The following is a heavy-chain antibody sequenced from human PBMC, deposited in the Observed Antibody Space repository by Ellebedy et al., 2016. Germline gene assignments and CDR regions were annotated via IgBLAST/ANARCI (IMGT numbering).Heavy chain of an antibody. CDR3: AGAVDGTFFFDS. J-gene: IGHJ5*01. CDR1: GYRLTNYW. Sequence: GESLKISXQVSGYRLTNYWIGWVRLMPGKGLEWMGIIYLLDSHTKYSPSIQGQVTISADTPITTAYLQWSSLKASDTAMYYCAGAVDGTFFFDSWGQGTLVTVSS. D-gene: IGHD6-13*01. V-gene: IGHV5-51*04. CDR2: IYLLDSHT.